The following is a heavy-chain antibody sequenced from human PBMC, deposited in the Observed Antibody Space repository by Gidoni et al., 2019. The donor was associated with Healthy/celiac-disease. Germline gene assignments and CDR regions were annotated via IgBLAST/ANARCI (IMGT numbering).Heavy chain of an antibody. CDR3: ARGSDIVVVPAAYYYYYGMDV. V-gene: IGHV1-69*06. J-gene: IGHJ6*02. CDR2: IIPIFGTA. D-gene: IGHD2-2*01. CDR1: GGTFSSYA. Sequence: QVQLVQSGAEVKKPGSSVKVSCKASGGTFSSYAISWVRQAPGQGLEWMGGIIPIFGTANYAQKFQGRVTITADKSTSTAYMELSSLRSEDTAVYYRARGSDIVVVPAAYYYYYGMDVWGQGTTVTVSS.